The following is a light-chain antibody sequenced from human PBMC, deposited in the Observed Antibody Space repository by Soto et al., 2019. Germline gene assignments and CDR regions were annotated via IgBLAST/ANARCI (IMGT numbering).Light chain of an antibody. CDR3: GSWDSSLSAYV. J-gene: IGLJ1*01. CDR1: SSNIGADYD. V-gene: IGLV1-51*01. Sequence: QSVLTQPPSVSGAPGQRVTISCTGSSSNIGADYDVHWYQQRAGTAPKLLIYDDNKRPSGIPDRFSGSKSGTSATLGITGFQTGDEADYYCGSWDSSLSAYVFGTGTKVTVL. CDR2: DDN.